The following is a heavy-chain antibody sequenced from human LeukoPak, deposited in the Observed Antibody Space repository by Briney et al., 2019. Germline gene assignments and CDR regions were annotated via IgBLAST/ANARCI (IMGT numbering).Heavy chain of an antibody. CDR1: GFTFSSYA. V-gene: IGHV3-23*01. Sequence: GGSLRLSCAASGFTFSSYAMSWVRQAPGKGLEWVSAISGSGGSTYYADSVKGRFTISRDNSKNTLYLQMNSLRADDTAVYYCARDRYSSSLTPPDDAFDIWGQGTMVTVSS. D-gene: IGHD6-6*01. CDR2: ISGSGGST. J-gene: IGHJ3*02. CDR3: ARDRYSSSLTPPDDAFDI.